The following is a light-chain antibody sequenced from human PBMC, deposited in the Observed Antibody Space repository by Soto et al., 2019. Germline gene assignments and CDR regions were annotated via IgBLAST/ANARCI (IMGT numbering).Light chain of an antibody. CDR3: QHYNSYSEA. CDR2: KAS. J-gene: IGKJ1*01. V-gene: IGKV1-5*03. CDR1: QTISSW. Sequence: DIQMTQSPSTLSGSVGDRVTITCRASQTISSWLAWYQQKPGKAPKLLIYKASTLKSGVPSRFSGSGSGTGFTFTISSLQPEDFATYYCQHYNSYSEAFGQGTKVDIK.